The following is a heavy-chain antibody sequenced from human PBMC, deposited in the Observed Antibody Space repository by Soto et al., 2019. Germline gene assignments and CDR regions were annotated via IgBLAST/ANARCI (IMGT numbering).Heavy chain of an antibody. J-gene: IGHJ3*02. CDR3: TRDERWLQRHGPFEM. CDR1: GFTFNSYW. CDR2: INGDGSRA. Sequence: EVQLVESGGGLVQPGGSLRLSCAASGFTFNSYWMHWVRQAPGKGLEWVSRINGDGSRADYADSVKGRFTVSRDNAKNTQYLQMSRLRAEGTAVYLCTRDERWLQRHGPFEMWGQGTVVTVSS. D-gene: IGHD1-1*01. V-gene: IGHV3-74*01.